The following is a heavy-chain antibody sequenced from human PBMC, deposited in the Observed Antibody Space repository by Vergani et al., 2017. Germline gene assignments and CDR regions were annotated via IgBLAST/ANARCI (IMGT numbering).Heavy chain of an antibody. Sequence: QVQLVETGGGVVQPGGSLRLSCAASGFTFSSYGMHWVRQAPGKGLEWVAFIRYDGSNKYYADSVKGRFTISRDNSKNTLYLQMNSLRAEDTAVYYCARAAPGGRIVATGDYWGQGTLVTVSS. J-gene: IGHJ4*02. V-gene: IGHV3-30*02. CDR1: GFTFSSYG. CDR3: ARAAPGGRIVATGDY. CDR2: IRYDGSNK. D-gene: IGHD5-12*01.